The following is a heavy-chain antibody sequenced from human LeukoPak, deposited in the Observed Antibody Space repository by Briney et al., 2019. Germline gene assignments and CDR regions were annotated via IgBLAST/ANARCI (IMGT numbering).Heavy chain of an antibody. V-gene: IGHV4-59*11. CDR3: ARHSAHSSTNDAFDL. J-gene: IGHJ3*01. D-gene: IGHD6-13*01. CDR2: VYYSGST. CDR1: GGSISSHY. Sequence: SETLSLTCTVSGGSISSHYWSWIRQPPGKGLEWIGYVYYSGSTNYNPSLKSRVTISVDTSKNQFSLKLSSVIAADTAVYYCARHSAHSSTNDAFDLWGQGTLVTVSS.